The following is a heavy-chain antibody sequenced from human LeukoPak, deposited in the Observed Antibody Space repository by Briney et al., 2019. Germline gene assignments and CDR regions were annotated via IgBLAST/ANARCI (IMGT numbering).Heavy chain of an antibody. J-gene: IGHJ4*02. V-gene: IGHV4-59*01. CDR1: GGSISSYY. CDR3: ARTTSGRLFKFSY. D-gene: IGHD5-12*01. Sequence: SETLSLTCTVSGGSISSYYWSWIRQPPGKGLEWIGYVYYIGYTNYNPSLKSRVTISVDTSRNQFSLKLSSVTAADTAMYYCARTTSGRLFKFSYWGQGTLVTVSS. CDR2: VYYIGYT.